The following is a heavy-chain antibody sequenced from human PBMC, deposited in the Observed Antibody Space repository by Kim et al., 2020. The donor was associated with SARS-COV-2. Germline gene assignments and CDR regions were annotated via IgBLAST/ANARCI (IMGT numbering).Heavy chain of an antibody. V-gene: IGHV4-31*03. Sequence: SETLSLSCSVSGDSITTGGTYWSWIRQHPGKGLEWIGHIYSSGSTFYKPSLKSRVTISMDTSKNQFSLRLTSVTAADTAVYYCARREWSYYGMAVWGQGT. CDR3: ARREWSYYGMAV. CDR1: GDSITTGGTY. J-gene: IGHJ6*02. D-gene: IGHD3-3*01. CDR2: IYSSGST.